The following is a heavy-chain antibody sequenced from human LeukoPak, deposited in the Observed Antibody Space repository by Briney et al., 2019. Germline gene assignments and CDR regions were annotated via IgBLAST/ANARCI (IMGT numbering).Heavy chain of an antibody. Sequence: GGSLRLSCAASGFTVSNNYMNWVRQAPGKGLEWVSVIYSGGSTYYADSVKGRFTISRDNSKNTLYLQMNSLRAEDTAVYYCARDRGRYYYGSGSSYYYYYMDVWGKGTTVTISS. J-gene: IGHJ6*03. V-gene: IGHV3-53*01. CDR2: IYSGGST. CDR1: GFTVSNNY. D-gene: IGHD3-10*01. CDR3: ARDRGRYYYGSGSSYYYYYMDV.